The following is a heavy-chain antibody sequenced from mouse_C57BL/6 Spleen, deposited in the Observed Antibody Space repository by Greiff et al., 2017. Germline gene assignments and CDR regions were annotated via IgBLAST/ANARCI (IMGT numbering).Heavy chain of an antibody. CDR2: FYPGCGSI. D-gene: IGHD2-2*01. CDR3: ARYEGSYGYWFAY. J-gene: IGHJ3*01. V-gene: IGHV1-62-2*01. CDR1: GYTFTEYP. Sequence: VKLEESGAELVKPGASVKLSCKASGYTFTEYPINWVKQRSGQGLEWIGGFYPGCGSIKYNEQFKDKATLTADKSSSTVYLELSRLTSEDTSVYFCARYEGSYGYWFAYWGQGTLVTVSA.